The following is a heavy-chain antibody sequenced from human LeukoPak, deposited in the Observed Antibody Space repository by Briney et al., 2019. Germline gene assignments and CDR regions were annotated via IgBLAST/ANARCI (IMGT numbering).Heavy chain of an antibody. CDR1: GGTFSSYA. CDR2: INPNSGGT. J-gene: IGHJ4*02. Sequence: ASVKVSCKASGGTFSSYAISWVRQAPGQGLEWMGWINPNSGGTNYAQKFQGRVTMTRDTSISTAYMELSRLRSDDTAVYYCARDTPYSSSSTGDYWGQGTLVTVSS. CDR3: ARDTPYSSSSTGDY. D-gene: IGHD6-6*01. V-gene: IGHV1-2*02.